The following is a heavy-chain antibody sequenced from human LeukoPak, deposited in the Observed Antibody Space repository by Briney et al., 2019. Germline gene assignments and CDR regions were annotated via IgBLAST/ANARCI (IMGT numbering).Heavy chain of an antibody. J-gene: IGHJ4*02. D-gene: IGHD6-19*01. CDR1: GGSISSGDYL. CDR2: IYYSVST. Sequence: PSQTLSLTCTVSGGSISSGDYLWSWIRQPPGKGLEWIGYIYYSVSTYYNPSLKSRVTISVDTSKNQFSLKLTSVTAADTAVYYCARGYSGWYLSDYWGQGTLVTVSS. V-gene: IGHV4-30-4*01. CDR3: ARGYSGWYLSDY.